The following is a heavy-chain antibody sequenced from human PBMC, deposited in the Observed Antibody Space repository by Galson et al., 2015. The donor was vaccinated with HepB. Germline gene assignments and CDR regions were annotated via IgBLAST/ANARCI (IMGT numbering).Heavy chain of an antibody. CDR3: ASPFCTGGSCYPLCY. J-gene: IGHJ4*02. CDR2: IYSGGAT. Sequence: LRLSCAASGFTVSNTYMNWVRQAPGKGLEWVSVIYSGGATYYADSMKGRFTISRDNSKNTLYLHVNNLRAEDTAVYYCASPFCTGGSCYPLCYWGQGTLVTASS. V-gene: IGHV3-53*01. CDR1: GFTVSNTY. D-gene: IGHD2-15*01.